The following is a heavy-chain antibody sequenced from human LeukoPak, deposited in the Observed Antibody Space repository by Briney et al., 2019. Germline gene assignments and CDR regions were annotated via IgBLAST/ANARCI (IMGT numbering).Heavy chain of an antibody. CDR3: AGETGGKSTGNFDY. V-gene: IGHV1-46*01. J-gene: IGHJ4*02. D-gene: IGHD7-27*01. CDR2: INPSGGST. Sequence: ASVKVSCKASGYTFTSYYIHWMRQAPGQGLEWMGIINPSGGSTSYAQKFQGRVTMTRDMSTSTVYMELSSLRSEDTAAYYCAGETGGKSTGNFDYWGQGTLVTVSS. CDR1: GYTFTSYY.